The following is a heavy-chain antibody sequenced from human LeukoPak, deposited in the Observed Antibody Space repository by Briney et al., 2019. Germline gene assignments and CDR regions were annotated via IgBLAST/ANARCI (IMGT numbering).Heavy chain of an antibody. CDR1: GFTFSYYD. Sequence: AGGSLRLSCAASGFTFSYYDMSWVRQAPGKGLEWVSTISGSGGSTYYADSVKGRFSVSRANSKSTLYLQMNSLRAEDTAVYYCAKDRVLRDDGWVFDFWGLGTLVTVSP. V-gene: IGHV3-23*01. D-gene: IGHD5-24*01. CDR2: ISGSGGST. CDR3: AKDRVLRDDGWVFDF. J-gene: IGHJ4*02.